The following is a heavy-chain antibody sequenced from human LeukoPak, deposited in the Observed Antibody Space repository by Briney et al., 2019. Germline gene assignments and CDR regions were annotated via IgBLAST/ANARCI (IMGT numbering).Heavy chain of an antibody. Sequence: GRSLRLSCAAYGFTFSSYGMHWVRQAPGKGLEWVAAIWYDGSNKYYADSVKGRFTISRDNSKNTLYLQMNSLRAEDTAVYYCARDIGYSYGYVGHWFDPWGQGTLVTVSS. CDR2: IWYDGSNK. CDR3: ARDIGYSYGYVGHWFDP. CDR1: GFTFSSYG. V-gene: IGHV3-33*01. D-gene: IGHD5-18*01. J-gene: IGHJ5*02.